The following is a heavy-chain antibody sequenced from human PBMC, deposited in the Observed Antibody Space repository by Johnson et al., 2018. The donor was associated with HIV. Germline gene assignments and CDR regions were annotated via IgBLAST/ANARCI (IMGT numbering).Heavy chain of an antibody. Sequence: VQLVESGGGLIQPGGSLRLSCAASGFSVSNNYMSWVRQAPGKGLEWVSVIYGGGSTYYADSVKGRFTISRDNAKNSLSLQMGSLRAEDMAVYYCARNRGDSPPDAFDIWGQGTMVTVSS. CDR1: GFSVSNNY. CDR2: IYGGGST. J-gene: IGHJ3*02. CDR3: ARNRGDSPPDAFDI. V-gene: IGHV3-66*03. D-gene: IGHD3-10*01.